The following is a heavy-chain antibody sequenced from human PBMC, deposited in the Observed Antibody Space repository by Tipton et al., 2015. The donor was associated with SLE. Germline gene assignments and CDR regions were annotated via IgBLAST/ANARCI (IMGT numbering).Heavy chain of an antibody. D-gene: IGHD6-19*01. CDR2: IYYSGST. Sequence: TLSLTCTVSGGSISSYYWSWIRQPPGKGLEWIGYIYYSGSTNYNPSLKSRVTISVDTSKNQFPLKLSSVTAADTAVYYCARWLVVAEGPYYYYYGMDVWGQGTTVTVSS. CDR3: ARWLVVAEGPYYYYYGMDV. V-gene: IGHV4-59*01. J-gene: IGHJ6*02. CDR1: GGSISSYY.